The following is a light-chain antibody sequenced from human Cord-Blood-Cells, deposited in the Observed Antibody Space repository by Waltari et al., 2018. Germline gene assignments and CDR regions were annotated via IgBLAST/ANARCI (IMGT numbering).Light chain of an antibody. CDR3: SSYTSSSTWV. CDR1: SSDVGGYNF. CDR2: EVS. Sequence: QSALTQPASVSGSPGQSITISCTGTSSDVGGYNFVSCYQQPPGKAPKLMSYEVSMRPSGVSNRFSGSKSGNTASLTISGLQAEDEADYYCSSYTSSSTWVFGGGTKLTVL. J-gene: IGLJ3*02. V-gene: IGLV2-14*01.